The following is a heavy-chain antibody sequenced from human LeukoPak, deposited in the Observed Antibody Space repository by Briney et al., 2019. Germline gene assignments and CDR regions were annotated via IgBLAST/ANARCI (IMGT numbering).Heavy chain of an antibody. V-gene: IGHV3-33*01. CDR1: GFTLSSYG. Sequence: PRGSLRLSCAPSGFTLSSYGMRWVRHAPGKGLEWVAVIWYAGSNKYYADSVKGRFTISRDNSKNTLYRQMNRLTAEEPGMYYCAREGGGGGYKLDYFDYWGQGTLVTVSS. CDR3: AREGGGGGYKLDYFDY. CDR2: IWYAGSNK. D-gene: IGHD5-24*01. J-gene: IGHJ4*02.